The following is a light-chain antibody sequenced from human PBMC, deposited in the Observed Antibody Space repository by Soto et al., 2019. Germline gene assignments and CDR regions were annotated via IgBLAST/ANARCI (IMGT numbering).Light chain of an antibody. CDR1: SSDVENYKL. CDR3: ASYAGTYGVFYV. Sequence: QSVLNQPASVSGSPGQSVTISCTATSSDVENYKLVSWYQQHPGKAPKLIIYEVTKRPSGVPDRFSGSKSANTAALTVSGLQAEDEADYDSASYAGTYGVFYVFGTGSKVTVL. V-gene: IGLV2-8*01. J-gene: IGLJ1*01. CDR2: EVT.